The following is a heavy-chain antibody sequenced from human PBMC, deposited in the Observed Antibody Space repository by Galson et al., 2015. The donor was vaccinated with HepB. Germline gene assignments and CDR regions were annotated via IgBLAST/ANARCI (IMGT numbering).Heavy chain of an antibody. CDR3: ARDLAMAYFYGMDV. J-gene: IGHJ6*02. D-gene: IGHD5-24*01. CDR2: IKQYGSEK. CDR1: GFTFSNYW. V-gene: IGHV3-7*01. Sequence: SLRLSCAASGFTFSNYWMNWVRQAPGKGLEWVANIKQYGSEKYYVDSVRGRFTISRDNAKNSLYLQMNSLRAEDTAVYYCARDLAMAYFYGMDVWGQGTTVTVSS.